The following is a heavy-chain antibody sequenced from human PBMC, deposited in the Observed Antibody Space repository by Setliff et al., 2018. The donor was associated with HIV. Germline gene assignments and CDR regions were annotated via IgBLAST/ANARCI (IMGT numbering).Heavy chain of an antibody. CDR1: GGSFRSSRYY. CDR3: ARFGPLGYFDY. Sequence: SETLSLTCTVSGGSFRSSRYYWGWIRQPPGKGLEWVGNVDYTGSTYYNPSLKSRVTISVDTSKNQFSLRLNSVTAADTAVYYCARFGPLGYFDYWGQGTPVTVSS. V-gene: IGHV4-39*07. CDR2: VDYTGST. D-gene: IGHD1-26*01. J-gene: IGHJ4*02.